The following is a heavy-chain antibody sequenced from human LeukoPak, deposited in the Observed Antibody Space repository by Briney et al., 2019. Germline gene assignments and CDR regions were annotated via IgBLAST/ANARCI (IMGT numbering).Heavy chain of an antibody. Sequence: GGSLRLSCAASGFTFSDYYMSWIRQAPGKGLEWVSYISSSGSTIYYADSVKGRFTISRDNAKNSLYLQMNSLRAEDTAVYYCARDSSPVLRFLEWLGSFDYWGQGTLVTVSS. J-gene: IGHJ4*02. CDR3: ARDSSPVLRFLEWLGSFDY. D-gene: IGHD3-3*01. CDR1: GFTFSDYY. V-gene: IGHV3-11*04. CDR2: ISSSGSTI.